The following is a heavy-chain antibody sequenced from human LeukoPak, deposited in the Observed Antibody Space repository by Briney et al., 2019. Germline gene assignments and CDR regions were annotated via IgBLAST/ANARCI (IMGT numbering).Heavy chain of an antibody. CDR1: GGSISSSNW. J-gene: IGHJ5*02. Sequence: PSETLSLTCAVSGGSISSSNWWSWVRQPPGKGLEWIGEINHSGSTNYNPSLKSRVTISVDTSKNQFSLKLSSVTAADTAVYYCARLMVRGQDNWFDPWGQGTLVTVSS. CDR2: INHSGST. D-gene: IGHD3-10*01. CDR3: ARLMVRGQDNWFDP. V-gene: IGHV4-4*02.